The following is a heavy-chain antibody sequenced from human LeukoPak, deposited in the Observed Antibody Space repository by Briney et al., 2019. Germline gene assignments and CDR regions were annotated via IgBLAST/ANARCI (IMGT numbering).Heavy chain of an antibody. D-gene: IGHD6-13*01. Sequence: GGSLRLSCAASGFTSSNYAMSWVRQDPGKGLEWVSTISGSGGNTYYADSVKGRFTISRDSSKNTLYLQMNSLRAEDTAVYYCAKNRQQLDYWGQGTLVTVSS. J-gene: IGHJ4*02. CDR2: ISGSGGNT. CDR1: GFTSSNYA. CDR3: AKNRQQLDY. V-gene: IGHV3-23*01.